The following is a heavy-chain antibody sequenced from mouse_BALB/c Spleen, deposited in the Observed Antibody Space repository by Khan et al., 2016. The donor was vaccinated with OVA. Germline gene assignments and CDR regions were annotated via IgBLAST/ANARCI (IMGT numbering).Heavy chain of an antibody. CDR2: ISTYYDDA. CDR1: GYTFTDYA. CDR3: ARGGRFAY. J-gene: IGHJ3*01. D-gene: IGHD1-1*02. Sequence: QVQLQQSGAELVRPGVSVKISCKGSGYTFTDYAMHWVKQSHAKSLEWIGVISTYYDDADYNQRFQGKDSMTVDRSSSTAYLELARLTSEDSAIXYCARGGRFAYWGQGTLVTVSA. V-gene: IGHV1S137*01.